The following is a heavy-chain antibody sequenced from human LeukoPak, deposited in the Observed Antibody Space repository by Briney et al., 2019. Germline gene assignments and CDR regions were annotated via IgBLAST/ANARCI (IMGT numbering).Heavy chain of an antibody. Sequence: SETLSLTCTVSGGSISSGSYYWRWIRQPAGKGLEWIGRIYTSGSTNYNPSLKSRVTISVDTSKNQFSLKLSSVTAADTAVYYCARGAEYYYDSSGYYNYWGQGTLVTVSS. CDR1: GGSISSGSYY. CDR3: ARGAEYYYDSSGYYNY. CDR2: IYTSGST. J-gene: IGHJ4*02. V-gene: IGHV4-61*02. D-gene: IGHD3-22*01.